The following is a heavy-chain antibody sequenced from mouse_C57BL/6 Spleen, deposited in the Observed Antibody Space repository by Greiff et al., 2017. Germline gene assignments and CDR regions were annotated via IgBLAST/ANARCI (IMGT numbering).Heavy chain of an antibody. Sequence: EVKLVESGPELVKPGASVKISCKASGYSFTDYNMNWVKQSNGKSLEWIGVINPNYGTTSYNQKFKGKATLTVDQSSSTAYMQLNSLTSEDSAVYYCARDPPAYYSNRGYAMDYWGQGTSVTVSS. CDR3: ARDPPAYYSNRGYAMDY. J-gene: IGHJ4*01. V-gene: IGHV1-39*01. CDR1: GYSFTDYN. CDR2: INPNYGTT. D-gene: IGHD2-5*01.